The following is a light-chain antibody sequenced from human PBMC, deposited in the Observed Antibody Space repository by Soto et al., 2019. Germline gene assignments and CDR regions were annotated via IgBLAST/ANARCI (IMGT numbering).Light chain of an antibody. CDR2: SNH. CDR3: AVWDDRLNGRL. CDR1: GSNIGSNT. Sequence: QSVLSQPPSASGTPGQRVTISCSGGGSNIGSNTVQWYQQVPGTAPKLLIYSNHRRPSGVPDRFSGYKSGTSASLAISGLQSADEADYYCAVWDDRLNGRLFGGGTKLTVL. J-gene: IGLJ3*02. V-gene: IGLV1-44*01.